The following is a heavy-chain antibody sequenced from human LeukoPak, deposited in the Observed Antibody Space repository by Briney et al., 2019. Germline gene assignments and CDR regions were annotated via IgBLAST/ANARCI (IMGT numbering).Heavy chain of an antibody. V-gene: IGHV3-23*01. CDR2: ISGSGGST. Sequence: GRSLRLSCAASGFTFSSYAMSWVRQAPGKGLEWVSAISGSGGSTYYADSVKGRFTISRDNSKNTLYLQMNSLRAEDTAVYYCAKPHSSGWYYFDYWGQGTLVTVSS. CDR3: AKPHSSGWYYFDY. D-gene: IGHD6-19*01. CDR1: GFTFSSYA. J-gene: IGHJ4*02.